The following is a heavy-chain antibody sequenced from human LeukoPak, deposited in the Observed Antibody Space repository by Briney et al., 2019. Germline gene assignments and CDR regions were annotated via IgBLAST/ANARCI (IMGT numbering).Heavy chain of an antibody. CDR1: GYSFTSYW. CDR2: IYPGDSDT. V-gene: IGHV5-51*01. Sequence: GESLKISCKGSGYSFTSYWIGWVRQMPGKGLEWMGIIYPGDSDTRYSLSFQGQVTISADKSISTAYLQWSSLKASDTAMYYCARMRSSGYYYHDAFDIWGQGTMVTVSS. D-gene: IGHD3-22*01. CDR3: ARMRSSGYYYHDAFDI. J-gene: IGHJ3*02.